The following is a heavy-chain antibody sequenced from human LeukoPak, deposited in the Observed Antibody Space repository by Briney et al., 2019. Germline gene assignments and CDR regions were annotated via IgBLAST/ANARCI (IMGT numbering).Heavy chain of an antibody. CDR2: IKQDGSEK. CDR1: RFTVSSNC. J-gene: IGHJ4*02. V-gene: IGHV3-7*04. D-gene: IGHD3-10*01. Sequence: GGSLRLSCAASRFTVSSNCMSWVRQAPGRGLEWVANIKQDGSEKFYVDSLKGRFTISRDNSENSLYLQMNSLRVEDTAVYYCARGSGSNDYWGQGTLVTVSS. CDR3: ARGSGSNDY.